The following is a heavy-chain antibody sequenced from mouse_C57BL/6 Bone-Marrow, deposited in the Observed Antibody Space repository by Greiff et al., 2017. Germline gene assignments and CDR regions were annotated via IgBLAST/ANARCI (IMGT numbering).Heavy chain of an antibody. CDR2: IDSENGDT. D-gene: IGHD5-5*01. CDR3: TSGFYLDWDY. Sequence: EVKLVESGAELVRPGASVKLSCTASGSNINDDYMHWVKQRPEQGLEWIGWIDSENGDTESAPKFPGKATLTADTSSNTAYLQLSILRSEDTAVYYCTSGFYLDWDYWGQGTTLTVAA. V-gene: IGHV14-4*01. CDR1: GSNINDDY. J-gene: IGHJ2*01.